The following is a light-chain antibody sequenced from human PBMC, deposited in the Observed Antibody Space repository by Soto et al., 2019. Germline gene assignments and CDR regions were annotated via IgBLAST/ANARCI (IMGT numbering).Light chain of an antibody. Sequence: QSALTQPRSVSGSPGQSLTISCTGTSSDVGGYNYVSWYQQHPDKAPKLMIYDVSKRPSGVPDRFSGSKSGNTASLTISGLQAEDEADYYCCSYAGSSPYVFGTGTKLTVL. CDR3: CSYAGSSPYV. J-gene: IGLJ1*01. CDR1: SSDVGGYNY. V-gene: IGLV2-11*01. CDR2: DVS.